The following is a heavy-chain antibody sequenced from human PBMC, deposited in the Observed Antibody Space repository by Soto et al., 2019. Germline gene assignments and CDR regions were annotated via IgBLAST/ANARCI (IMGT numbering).Heavy chain of an antibody. CDR1: GYTFTSYD. CDR2: MIPNSGKT. D-gene: IGHD2-21*02. CDR3: ARVPTIVVVTAITLGDAFDI. Sequence: GASVKVSCKASGYTFTSYDINWVRQATGQGLELMGWMIPNSGKTNYAQKFQGRVTITADESTSTAYMELSSLRSEDTAVYYCARVPTIVVVTAITLGDAFDIWGQGTMVTVAS. V-gene: IGHV1-69*13. J-gene: IGHJ3*02.